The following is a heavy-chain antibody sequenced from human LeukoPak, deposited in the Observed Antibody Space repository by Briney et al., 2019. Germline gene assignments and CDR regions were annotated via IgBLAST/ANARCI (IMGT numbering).Heavy chain of an antibody. V-gene: IGHV3-23*01. Sequence: PGGSLRLSCAASGFTFSSYAMSWVRQAPGKGLEWVSAISGSGGSTYYADSVKGRFTISRDNSKNTLYLQMNSLRAEDTAVYYCARLGYCSGGSCYPGAFDIWGQGTMVTVSS. CDR1: GFTFSSYA. CDR3: ARLGYCSGGSCYPGAFDI. CDR2: ISGSGGST. J-gene: IGHJ3*02. D-gene: IGHD2-15*01.